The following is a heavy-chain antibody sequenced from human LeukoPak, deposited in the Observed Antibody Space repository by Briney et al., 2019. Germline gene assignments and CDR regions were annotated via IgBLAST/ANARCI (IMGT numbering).Heavy chain of an antibody. J-gene: IGHJ4*02. CDR3: ARDLYRIVVVPHYFDY. V-gene: IGHV3-7*01. CDR2: IKKDGSEK. CDR1: GFTFSTSW. D-gene: IGHD3-22*01. Sequence: GGSLRLSCAASGFTFSTSWMSWVRQAPGKGLEWAANIKKDGSEKYYVDSVKGRFTISRDNAKNSLYLQMNSLRAEDTAVYYCARDLYRIVVVPHYFDYWGQGTLVTVSS.